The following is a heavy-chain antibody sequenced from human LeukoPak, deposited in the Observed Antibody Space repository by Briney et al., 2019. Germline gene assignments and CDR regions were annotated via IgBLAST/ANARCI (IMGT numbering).Heavy chain of an antibody. CDR1: GFTFSTYS. Sequence: GGSLRLSCAASGFTFSTYSMNWVRQAPGKGLEWVAVISYDGSNKYYADSVKGRFTISRDNSKNTLNLQMNSLRAEDTAVYYCAKDPKQWLVYYFDYWGQGTLVTVSS. CDR2: ISYDGSNK. D-gene: IGHD6-19*01. V-gene: IGHV3-30*18. J-gene: IGHJ4*02. CDR3: AKDPKQWLVYYFDY.